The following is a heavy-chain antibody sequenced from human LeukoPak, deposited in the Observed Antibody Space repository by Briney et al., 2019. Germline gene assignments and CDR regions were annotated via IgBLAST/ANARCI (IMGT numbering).Heavy chain of an antibody. J-gene: IGHJ4*02. V-gene: IGHV4-59*01. Sequence: SETLSLTCTVSGGSISSYYWSWIRQPPGKGLEWIGYIYYSGSTNYNPSLKSRVTISVDTSKNQFSLKLSSVTAADTAVYYCARVEWGFGGSGRWGYYFDYWGQGTLVTVSS. CDR2: IYYSGST. CDR1: GGSISSYY. D-gene: IGHD3-10*01. CDR3: ARVEWGFGGSGRWGYYFDY.